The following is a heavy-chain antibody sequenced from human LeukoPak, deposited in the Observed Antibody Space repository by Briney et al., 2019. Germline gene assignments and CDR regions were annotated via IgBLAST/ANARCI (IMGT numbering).Heavy chain of an antibody. CDR1: GGSISSGSYY. CDR3: ARDHGTPGWGIVATIRQNWYFDL. V-gene: IGHV4-61*02. CDR2: IYTSGST. J-gene: IGHJ2*01. D-gene: IGHD5-12*01. Sequence: PSETLSLTCTVSGGSISSGSYYWSWIRQPAGKGLEWIGRIYTSGSTNYNPSLKSRVTISVDTSKNQFSLKLSSVTAADTAVYYCARDHGTPGWGIVATIRQNWYFDLWGRGTLVTVSS.